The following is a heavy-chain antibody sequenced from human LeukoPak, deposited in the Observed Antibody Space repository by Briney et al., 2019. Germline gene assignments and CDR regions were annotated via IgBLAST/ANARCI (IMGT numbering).Heavy chain of an antibody. CDR3: ARGGPYYYYGMDV. CDR1: EFTFSSYW. CDR2: IKQDGSEK. V-gene: IGHV3-7*03. Sequence: GGSLRLSCAASEFTFSSYWMIWVRQAPGKGLEWVANIKQDGSEKYYMDSVKGRFTISRDNAKNSLYLQVNSLRAEDTAVYSCARGGPYYYYGMDVWGKGTTVTVSS. J-gene: IGHJ6*04.